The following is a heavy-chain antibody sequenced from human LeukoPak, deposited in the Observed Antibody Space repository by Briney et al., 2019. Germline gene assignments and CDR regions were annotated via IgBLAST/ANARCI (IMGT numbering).Heavy chain of an antibody. CDR1: GYTFTSYY. V-gene: IGHV1-46*01. D-gene: IGHD4-11*01. CDR3: ARGRRLQLRYYYYYYMDV. Sequence: GASVKVSCKASGYTFTSYYMHWVRQAPGQGLEWMGIINPSGGSTSYAQKFQGRVTITADESTSTAYMELSSLRSEDTAVYYCARGRRLQLRYYYYYYMDVWGKGTTVTVSS. J-gene: IGHJ6*03. CDR2: INPSGGST.